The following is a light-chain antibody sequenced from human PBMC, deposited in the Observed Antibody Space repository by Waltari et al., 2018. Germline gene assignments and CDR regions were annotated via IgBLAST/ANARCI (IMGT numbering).Light chain of an antibody. CDR1: RSLLHSSGYNY. CDR2: LDS. J-gene: IGKJ4*01. V-gene: IGKV2-28*01. Sequence: DIVLTQSPLYLPVTPGEPASISCKSSRSLLHSSGYNYVDWYLQKPGQSPQLLISLDSNLASGVPDRLSGSGSGTDFTLKISRVEAEDVGVYYCMQALQSPLTFGGGTKVEIK. CDR3: MQALQSPLT.